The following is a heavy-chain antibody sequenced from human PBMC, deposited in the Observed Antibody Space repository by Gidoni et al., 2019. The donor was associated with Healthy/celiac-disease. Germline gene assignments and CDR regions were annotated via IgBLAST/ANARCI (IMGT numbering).Heavy chain of an antibody. CDR3: ARGGMATITDYYGMDV. CDR1: GGTFSSYA. V-gene: IGHV1-69*01. CDR2: IIPIFGTA. Sequence: QVQLVQSGAEVKKPGSSVKVSCKASGGTFSSYAISWVRQAPGPGLEWMGGIIPIFGTANYAQKFQGRVTITADESTSTAYMELSSLRSEDTAVYYCARGGMATITDYYGMDVWGQGTTVTVSS. D-gene: IGHD5-12*01. J-gene: IGHJ6*02.